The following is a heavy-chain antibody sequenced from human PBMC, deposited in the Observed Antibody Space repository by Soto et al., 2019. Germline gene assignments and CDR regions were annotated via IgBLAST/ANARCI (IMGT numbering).Heavy chain of an antibody. CDR3: ARHSSGWSAPQGA. D-gene: IGHD6-19*01. J-gene: IGHJ5*02. CDR2: IRPSTSET. CDR1: GYNFANYW. V-gene: IGHV5-51*01. Sequence: GESLKISCKGSGYNFANYWIGWVRQMSGKGLEWMGIIRPSTSETLYSPSFQGQVTISADKSISTAYLQWSSLKASDTAMYYCARHSSGWSAPQGAWGQGTLVTVSS.